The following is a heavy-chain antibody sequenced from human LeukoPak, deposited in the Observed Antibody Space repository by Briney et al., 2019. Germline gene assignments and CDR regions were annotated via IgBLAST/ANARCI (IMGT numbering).Heavy chain of an antibody. J-gene: IGHJ4*02. CDR1: GFTFNSYV. V-gene: IGHV3-30*03. Sequence: PGGSLRLSCAASGFTFNSYVMHWVRQAPGKGPEWVAVIEYDENRKFYEDSAKGRFTVSRDNSKNMLYLQMNSLTTEDTAVYYCARGYGENSDYHLKYWGQGTLVTVSS. D-gene: IGHD4-11*01. CDR3: ARGYGENSDYHLKY. CDR2: IEYDENRK.